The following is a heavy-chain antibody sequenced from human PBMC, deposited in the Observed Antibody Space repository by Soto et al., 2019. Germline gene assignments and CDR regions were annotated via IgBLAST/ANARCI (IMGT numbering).Heavy chain of an antibody. D-gene: IGHD3-10*01. V-gene: IGHV3-7*03. CDR2: IKQDGSKQ. J-gene: IGHJ5*02. CDR3: ARDYS. Sequence: GGSLRLSCITSGFTFGNFWMNWVRQAPGRGLEWVANIKQDGSKQFYVDSVRGRFTISRDNAKNSLYLQMNSPRVEDTAVYYCARDYSLGQGTLVTVSS. CDR1: GFTFGNFW.